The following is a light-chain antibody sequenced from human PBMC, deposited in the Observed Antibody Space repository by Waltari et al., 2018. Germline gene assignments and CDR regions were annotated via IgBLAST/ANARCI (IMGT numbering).Light chain of an antibody. CDR1: QSLVHSDGNTY. Sequence: DVVMTQSPLSLPVTLGQPASISCRSSQSLVHSDGNTYLNWFQQRPGQSPRRLIYKVSNRDSGVPDRFSGRGSGTDFTLKISRVEAEDVGIYYCMQGTNWPLTFGGGTKVEIK. V-gene: IGKV2-30*02. CDR2: KVS. CDR3: MQGTNWPLT. J-gene: IGKJ4*01.